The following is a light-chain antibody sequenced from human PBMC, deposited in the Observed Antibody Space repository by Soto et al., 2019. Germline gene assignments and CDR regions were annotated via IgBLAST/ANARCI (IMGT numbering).Light chain of an antibody. V-gene: IGKV3-15*01. CDR2: GAS. Sequence: IVMTQSPATLSVSPGERATLPCRASQSVSSNLAWYQQKPGQAPRLLIYGASTRATGIPARFSGSGSVTEFTLTISSLQSEDFAVYYCQQYNNWPPVTFGGGTKVEIK. CDR3: QQYNNWPPVT. J-gene: IGKJ4*01. CDR1: QSVSSN.